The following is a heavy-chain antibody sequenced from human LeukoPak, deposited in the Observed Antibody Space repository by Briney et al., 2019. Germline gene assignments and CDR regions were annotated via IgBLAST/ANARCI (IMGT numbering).Heavy chain of an antibody. CDR2: INHSGST. CDR1: GGSFSGYY. CDR3: ARGLRANYYGSGSYRF. J-gene: IGHJ4*02. Sequence: SETLSLTCAVCGGSFSGYYWSWIRQPPGKGLEWIGEINHSGSTNYNPSLKSRVTISVDASKNQFSLKLSSVTAADTAVYYCARGLRANYYGSGSYRFWGQGTLVTVSS. V-gene: IGHV4-34*01. D-gene: IGHD3-10*01.